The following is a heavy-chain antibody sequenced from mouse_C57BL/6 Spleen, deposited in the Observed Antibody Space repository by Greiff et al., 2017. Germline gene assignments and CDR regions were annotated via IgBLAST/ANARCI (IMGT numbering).Heavy chain of an antibody. CDR2: INPSNGGT. V-gene: IGHV1-53*01. Sequence: VQLQQPGTELVKPGASVKLSCKASGYTFTSYWMHWVKQRPGQGLEWIGNINPSNGGTTYNEQFKSKSTLTVDKSSSTAYMQLSSLTSEDSAVYYCARSYYGSSYGYYYAMDYWGQGTSVTVSS. J-gene: IGHJ4*01. CDR3: ARSYYGSSYGYYYAMDY. CDR1: GYTFTSYW. D-gene: IGHD1-1*01.